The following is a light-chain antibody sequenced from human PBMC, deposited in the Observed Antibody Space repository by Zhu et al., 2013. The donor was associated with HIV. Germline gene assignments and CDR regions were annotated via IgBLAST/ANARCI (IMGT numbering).Light chain of an antibody. Sequence: DIQLTQSPTSLSASVGDTVTISCRASHSVSSHLNWYQHKPGKAPNLLISAASTLQSGVPSRFSGSGSGTDFSLTINSMQPEDFATYYCQQSYVNPFTFGPGTKVDIK. J-gene: IGKJ3*01. V-gene: IGKV1-39*01. CDR2: AAS. CDR3: QQSYVNPFT. CDR1: HSVSSH.